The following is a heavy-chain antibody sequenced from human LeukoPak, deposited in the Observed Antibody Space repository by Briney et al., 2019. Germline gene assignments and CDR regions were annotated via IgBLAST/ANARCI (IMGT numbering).Heavy chain of an antibody. V-gene: IGHV4-59*01. J-gene: IGHJ2*01. D-gene: IGHD2-2*01. Sequence: PSETLSLTCTVSGGSISGYFWSWIRQPPGKGLEWIGYISYNGSTNYNPSLKSRVTISVDTSKNQFSLKLSSVTAADTAMYYCARTAMVPAAMHTWCFDLWGRGTLVTVSS. CDR1: GGSISGYF. CDR3: ARTAMVPAAMHTWCFDL. CDR2: ISYNGST.